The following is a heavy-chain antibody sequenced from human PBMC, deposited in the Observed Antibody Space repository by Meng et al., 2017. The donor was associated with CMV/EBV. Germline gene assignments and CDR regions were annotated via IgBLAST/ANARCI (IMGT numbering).Heavy chain of an antibody. CDR1: GGSFSGYY. Sequence: SETLSLTCAVYGGSFSGYYWSWIRQPPGKGLEWIGEINHSGSTNYNPSLKSRVTISVDTSKNQFSLKLRSVTAAAAAVYYCATRDGLFPGWGRYYYYGMDVWGQGTTVTVSS. D-gene: IGHD2-21*01. J-gene: IGHJ6*02. CDR2: INHSGST. CDR3: ATRDGLFPGWGRYYYYGMDV. V-gene: IGHV4-34*01.